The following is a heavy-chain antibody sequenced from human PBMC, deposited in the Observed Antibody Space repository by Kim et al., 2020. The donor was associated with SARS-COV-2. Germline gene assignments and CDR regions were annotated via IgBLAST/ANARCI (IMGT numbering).Heavy chain of an antibody. V-gene: IGHV1-2*04. D-gene: IGHD3-16*01. CDR1: GYTFIGYY. J-gene: IGHJ6*02. CDR2: INPNSGGT. Sequence: ASVKVSCKASGYTFIGYYMHWVRQAPGQGLEWMGWINPNSGGTNYAQKFQGWVTMTRDTSISTAYMELNRLRSDDTAVYYCAREGEIDPYYYYGMDVWGQGTKVTVSS. CDR3: AREGEIDPYYYYGMDV.